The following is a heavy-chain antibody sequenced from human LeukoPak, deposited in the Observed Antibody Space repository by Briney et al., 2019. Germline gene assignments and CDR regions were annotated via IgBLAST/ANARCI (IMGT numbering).Heavy chain of an antibody. V-gene: IGHV1-8*02. J-gene: IGHJ4*02. CDR2: MNPNSGDT. CDR1: GGTFSSYA. D-gene: IGHD3-22*01. CDR3: ARGLGDYYDTSDYYYAVPAH. Sequence: GASVTVSCTASGGTFSSYAISWVRQAPGQGLEWMGWMNPNSGDTAYAQIFQGRVAMTRDTSISTAYMELSSLRSEDTAVYYCARGLGDYYDTSDYYYAVPAHWGQGTLVTVSS.